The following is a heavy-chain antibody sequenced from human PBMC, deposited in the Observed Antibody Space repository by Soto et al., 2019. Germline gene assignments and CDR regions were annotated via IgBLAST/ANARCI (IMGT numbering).Heavy chain of an antibody. V-gene: IGHV4-34*01. CDR2: INHSGST. Sequence: QVQLQQWGAGLLKPSETLSLTCAVYGGSFSGYYWSWIRQPQGKGLEWIGEINHSGSTNYNPSLKSRVTISVDTSKNQFSRKLSSVTAADTAVFYCARGHETLTTCPFDYWGQGTLVTVSS. D-gene: IGHD4-17*01. J-gene: IGHJ4*02. CDR3: ARGHETLTTCPFDY. CDR1: GGSFSGYY.